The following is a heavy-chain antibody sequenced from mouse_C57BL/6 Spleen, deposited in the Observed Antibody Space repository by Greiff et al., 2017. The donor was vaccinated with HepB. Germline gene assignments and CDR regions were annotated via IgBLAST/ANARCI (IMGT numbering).Heavy chain of an antibody. J-gene: IGHJ2*01. Sequence: VQLQQSGPELVKPGASVKISCKASGYSFTSYYMNWVKQSPEKSLEWIGEINPSTGGTTYKQKFKAKATLTVDKSSSTAYMQLKSLTSEDSAVYYCARPAGNYDFDYWGQGTTLTVSS. D-gene: IGHD2-1*01. CDR3: ARPAGNYDFDY. CDR2: INPSTGGT. V-gene: IGHV1-42*01. CDR1: GYSFTSYY.